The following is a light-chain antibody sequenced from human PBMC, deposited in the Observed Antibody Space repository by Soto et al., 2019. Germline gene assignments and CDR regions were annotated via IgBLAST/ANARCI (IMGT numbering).Light chain of an antibody. J-gene: IGKJ1*01. CDR1: QSLDNRH. CDR2: GAS. CDR3: QQYSISTWT. Sequence: IVLTQSPGTLSLSPGERATLSCRASQSLDNRHLAWYQHKPGQAPRVLIYGASNRATGIPVRFSGSGSGTDFTLTISRLETDDFAVYYCQQYSISTWTFGQGTKVETK. V-gene: IGKV3-20*01.